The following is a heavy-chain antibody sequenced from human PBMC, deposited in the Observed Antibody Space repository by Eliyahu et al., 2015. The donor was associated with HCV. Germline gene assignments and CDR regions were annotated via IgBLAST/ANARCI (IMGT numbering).Heavy chain of an antibody. Sequence: EVQLLESGGGLVQPGGSLRLSCAASGFTFSSYAXXWVRQAPGKGLXWVSAISGSGGSTYYADSVKGRFTISRDNSKNTLYLQMNSLRAEDTAVYYCAKDAIVVVVAASLGYWGQGTLVTVSS. D-gene: IGHD2-15*01. CDR2: ISGSGGST. CDR1: GFTFSSYA. J-gene: IGHJ4*02. CDR3: AKDAIVVVVAASLGY. V-gene: IGHV3-23*01.